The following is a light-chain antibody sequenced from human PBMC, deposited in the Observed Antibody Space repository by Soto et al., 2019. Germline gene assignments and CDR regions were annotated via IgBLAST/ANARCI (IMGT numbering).Light chain of an antibody. CDR3: QQSYSTPRT. CDR1: QSISSY. J-gene: IGKJ1*01. CDR2: AAS. Sequence: DIQLTQSPSFLSASVVDRVTITCRASQSISSYLNWYQQKPGKAPKLLIYAASSLQSGVPSRFSGSGSGTDFTLTISSLQPEDFATYYCQQSYSTPRTFGQGTKVDIK. V-gene: IGKV1-39*01.